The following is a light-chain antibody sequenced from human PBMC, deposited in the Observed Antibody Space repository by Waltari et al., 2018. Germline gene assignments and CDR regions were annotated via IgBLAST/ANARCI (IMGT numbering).Light chain of an antibody. V-gene: IGKV3-11*01. CDR1: QSVSTY. Sequence: ATLSCRASQSVSTYIAWYQQKPGQAPRLLIYDVIRRATGIPARFSGSGSGTDFTLTISSLEPEDFAVYYCQQLYNWPRGAFGQGTKLEI. J-gene: IGKJ2*01. CDR3: QQLYNWPRGA. CDR2: DVI.